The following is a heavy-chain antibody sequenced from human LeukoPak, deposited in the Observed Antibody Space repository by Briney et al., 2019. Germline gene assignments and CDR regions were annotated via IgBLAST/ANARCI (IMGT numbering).Heavy chain of an antibody. CDR1: GFTFTSYA. CDR3: AKEEDYYDSNGYNWFDP. J-gene: IGHJ5*02. V-gene: IGHV3-30*18. CDR2: ISYDGSNK. Sequence: GGSLRLSCAASGFTFTSYAMHWVRQAPGKGLEWVALISYDGSNKYYADSLKGRFTISRDNSKNTLYLQMNSLRPEDTAVYYCAKEEDYYDSNGYNWFDPWGQGTLVTVSS. D-gene: IGHD3-22*01.